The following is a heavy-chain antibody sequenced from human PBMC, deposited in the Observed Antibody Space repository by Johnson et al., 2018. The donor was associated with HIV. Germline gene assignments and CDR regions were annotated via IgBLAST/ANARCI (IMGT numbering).Heavy chain of an antibody. CDR2: IALAGAT. J-gene: IGHJ3*02. V-gene: IGHV3-13*01. CDR3: ASNGGYEGDAFDI. CDR1: GFNFRDYD. D-gene: IGHD2-2*01. Sequence: VQLVESGGGLVQPGGSLRLSCAASGFNFRDYDMHWVRQATGKHLEWVSGIALAGATHYSDSVKGRFTISKDDAKSSIYLQMNSLSAGDTAVYYCASNGGYEGDAFDIWGQGTMVTVS.